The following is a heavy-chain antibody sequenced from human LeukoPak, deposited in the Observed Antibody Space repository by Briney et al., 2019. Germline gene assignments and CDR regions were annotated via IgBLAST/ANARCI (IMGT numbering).Heavy chain of an antibody. Sequence: GGSLRLSCAASGFTLSDYYMSWIRQAPGKGLEWVSYISSSGTSIYYADSLKGRFTISRDNAKNSLYLQMYSLRAEDTAVYYCARGEGGDLPFDYWGQGTLVTVSS. CDR1: GFTLSDYY. CDR3: ARGEGGDLPFDY. CDR2: ISSSGTSI. D-gene: IGHD3-16*01. V-gene: IGHV3-11*04. J-gene: IGHJ4*02.